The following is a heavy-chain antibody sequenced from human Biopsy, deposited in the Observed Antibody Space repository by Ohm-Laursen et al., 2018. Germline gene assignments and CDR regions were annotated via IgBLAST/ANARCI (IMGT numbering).Heavy chain of an antibody. D-gene: IGHD3-10*01. CDR1: GYWFSRYA. CDR3: ARGSYYGSGSYDNRADAFDT. J-gene: IGHJ3*02. CDR2: ISGYNGNK. Sequence: ASVKVSCKASGYWFSRYAISWVRQAPGQGLEWMGWISGYNGNKNYAQKFQGRVAMTTDTSTSTAYMELRSLRSDDTAVYYCARGSYYGSGSYDNRADAFDTWGQGTRVTVSS. V-gene: IGHV1-18*04.